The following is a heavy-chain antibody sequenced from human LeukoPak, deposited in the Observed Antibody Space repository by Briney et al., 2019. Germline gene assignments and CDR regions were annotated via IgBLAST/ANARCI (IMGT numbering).Heavy chain of an antibody. J-gene: IGHJ4*02. CDR3: ARELGYYFDY. V-gene: IGHV3-23*01. D-gene: IGHD3-3*02. CDR1: GFTFSSYA. Sequence: PGGSLRLSCAASGFTFSSYAMSWVRQAPGQGLEWLSVISGSGGLTDYADSAKGRFTISRDNSKNTLYLQMNSLRAEDTAVYYCARELGYYFDYWGQGTLVTVSS. CDR2: ISGSGGLT.